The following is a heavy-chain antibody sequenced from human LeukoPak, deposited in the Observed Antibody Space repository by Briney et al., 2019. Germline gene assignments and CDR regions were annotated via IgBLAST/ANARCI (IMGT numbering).Heavy chain of an antibody. CDR1: GFTFSSYG. D-gene: IGHD3-16*02. CDR3: AKGSVGGSYRPVDY. J-gene: IGHJ4*02. V-gene: IGHV3-30*18. CDR2: ISYDGSNK. Sequence: GGSLRLSCAASGFTFSSYGMHWVRQAPGKGLGWVAVISYDGSNKYYAGSVKGRFTTSRDNSKNMLYLQMNSLRAEDTAVYYCAKGSVGGSYRPVDYWGQGTLVTVSS.